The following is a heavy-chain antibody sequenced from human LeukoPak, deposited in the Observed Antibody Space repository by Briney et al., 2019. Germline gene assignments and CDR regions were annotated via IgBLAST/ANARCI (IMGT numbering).Heavy chain of an antibody. J-gene: IGHJ5*02. CDR2: IIPIFGTA. D-gene: IGHD5-18*01. CDR1: GGTFSSYA. Sequence: GSSVKVSCKASGGTFSSYAISWVRQAPGQGLEWMGGIIPIFGTANYAQKFQGRVTITADESTSTAYMELSSLRSEDTAVYYCARAGPDTAMVPGINWFDPWGQGTLVTVPS. V-gene: IGHV1-69*01. CDR3: ARAGPDTAMVPGINWFDP.